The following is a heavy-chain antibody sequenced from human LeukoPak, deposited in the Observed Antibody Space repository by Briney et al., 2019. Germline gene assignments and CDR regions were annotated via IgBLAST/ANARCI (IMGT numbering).Heavy chain of an antibody. CDR1: GGTISSYY. J-gene: IGHJ4*02. CDR3: ARGHGGGKIGY. V-gene: IGHV4-59*01. CDR2: IYYSGST. Sequence: SSETLSLTCTVTGGTISSYYWSWIRQPPGKGLEWIGYIYYSGSTNYNPSLKSRVTISVDTSKNHFSLKLSSVTAADTAVYYCARGHGGGKIGYWGQGTLVTVSS. D-gene: IGHD4-23*01.